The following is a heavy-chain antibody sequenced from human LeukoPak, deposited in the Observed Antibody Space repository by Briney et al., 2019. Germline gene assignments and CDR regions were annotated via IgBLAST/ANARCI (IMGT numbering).Heavy chain of an antibody. CDR2: IKQDGSEK. CDR1: GFTFSGYW. Sequence: GGSLRLSCAASGFTFSGYWMSWVRQAPGKGLEWVANIKQDGSEKYYVDSVKGRFTISRDNAKNSLYLQMNSLRAEDTAVYYCATHDYGDYGPFFDYWGEGTLVTVSS. D-gene: IGHD4-17*01. J-gene: IGHJ4*02. CDR3: ATHDYGDYGPFFDY. V-gene: IGHV3-7*01.